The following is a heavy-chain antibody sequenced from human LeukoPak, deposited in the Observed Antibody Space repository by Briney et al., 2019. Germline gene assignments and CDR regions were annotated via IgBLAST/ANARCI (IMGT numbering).Heavy chain of an antibody. J-gene: IGHJ6*03. V-gene: IGHV3-48*03. CDR1: GFTFSSYE. CDR2: ISSSGSTI. D-gene: IGHD1-1*01. Sequence: GSLRLSCAASGFTFSSYEMNWVRQAPGKGLEWVSYISSSGSTIYYADSVKGRFTISRDNAKNSLYLQMNSLRAEDTAVYYCARSYSGTDYYYHYYMDVWGKGTTVTVSS. CDR3: ARSYSGTDYYYHYYMDV.